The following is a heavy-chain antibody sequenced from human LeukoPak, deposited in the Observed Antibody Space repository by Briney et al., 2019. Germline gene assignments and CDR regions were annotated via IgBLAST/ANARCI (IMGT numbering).Heavy chain of an antibody. CDR1: GYTFTGYY. Sequence: ASVKVSCKASGYTFTGYYMHWVRQAPGQGLEWMGWINPNSGGTNYAQKFQGRVTMTRDTSISTAYMELSRLRSDDTAVYYCARAKYSSSSPIDYWGQGTLVTVSS. CDR2: INPNSGGT. D-gene: IGHD6-6*01. CDR3: ARAKYSSSSPIDY. J-gene: IGHJ4*02. V-gene: IGHV1-2*02.